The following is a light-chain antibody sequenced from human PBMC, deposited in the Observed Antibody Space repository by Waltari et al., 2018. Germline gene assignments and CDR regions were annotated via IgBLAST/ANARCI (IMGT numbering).Light chain of an antibody. J-gene: IGLJ3*02. CDR2: SGN. CDR1: YSNIGRNA. V-gene: IGLV1-44*01. CDR3: ATWDDSLNAWV. Sequence: QSVLTQPPSASGTPGQRVTISCSGSYSNIGRNAVNWYQQLPEPAPKLLIYSGNQRPSGVPDRFAGSKSGTSASLAISGLQSEDEADYHCATWDDSLNAWVFGGGTKVTVL.